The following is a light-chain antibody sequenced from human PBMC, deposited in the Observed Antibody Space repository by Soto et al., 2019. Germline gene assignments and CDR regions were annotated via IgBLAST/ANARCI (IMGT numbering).Light chain of an antibody. J-gene: IGKJ2*01. CDR3: MQALQTPYT. CDR1: QSLLHTNGYKY. V-gene: IGKV2-28*01. CDR2: LGS. Sequence: DIVMTQSPLSLSVTPGEPASISCRSSQSLLHTNGYKYLDWYLQRPGQSPHFLIYLGSNRASGVPDRVSGSGSGTDFTLKISRVEAEDVGVYYCMQALQTPYTFGQGTKLEIK.